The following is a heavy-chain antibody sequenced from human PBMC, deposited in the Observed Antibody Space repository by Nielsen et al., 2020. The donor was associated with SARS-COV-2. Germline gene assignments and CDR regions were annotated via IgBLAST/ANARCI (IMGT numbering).Heavy chain of an antibody. CDR2: ISSSSSTI. Sequence: GGSLRLSCAASGFTFSSYSMNWVRQAPGKGLEWVSYISSSSSTIYYADSVKGRFTISRDNAKNSLYLQMNSLRAEDTAVYYCARGRIAAAGTWPNWFDPWGQGTLVTVSS. J-gene: IGHJ5*02. D-gene: IGHD6-13*01. V-gene: IGHV3-48*01. CDR3: ARGRIAAAGTWPNWFDP. CDR1: GFTFSSYS.